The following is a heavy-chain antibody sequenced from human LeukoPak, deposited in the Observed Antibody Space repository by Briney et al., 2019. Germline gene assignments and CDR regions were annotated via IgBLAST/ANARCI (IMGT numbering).Heavy chain of an antibody. V-gene: IGHV1-2*02. CDR1: GYTFTGYY. J-gene: IGHJ6*03. CDR3: ARSLLVPYYYGSGSLYYYYYMDV. Sequence: ASVKVSCKASGYTFTGYYMHWVRQAPGQGLEWMGWINPNSGGTNYAQKFQGRVTMTRDTSISTAYMELSRLRSDDTAVYYCARSLLVPYYYGSGSLYYYYYMDVWGKGTTVTISS. CDR2: INPNSGGT. D-gene: IGHD3-10*01.